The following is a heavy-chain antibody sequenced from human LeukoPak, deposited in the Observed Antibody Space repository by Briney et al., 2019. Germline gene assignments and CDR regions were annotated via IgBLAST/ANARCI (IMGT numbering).Heavy chain of an antibody. D-gene: IGHD4-23*01. CDR3: ARDDYGGIHWYFDL. CDR1: GFAFSSYA. J-gene: IGHJ2*01. V-gene: IGHV3-30*04. Sequence: GGSLRLSCATSGFAFSSYAVHWVRQAPGKGLEGVGVILFDGSNEYYADCVKGLCPLSRENSKNTLYLQINNLRLGDTSVYHCARDDYGGIHWYFDLWGRGTVVTVSS. CDR2: ILFDGSNE.